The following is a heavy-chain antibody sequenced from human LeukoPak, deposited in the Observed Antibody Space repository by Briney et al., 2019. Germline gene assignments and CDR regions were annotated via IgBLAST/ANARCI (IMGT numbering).Heavy chain of an antibody. D-gene: IGHD2-8*01. V-gene: IGHV3-23*01. CDR2: ISGSGGST. CDR3: AKSSQGYCTNGVCYSPFDY. CDR1: GFTFSSYG. Sequence: PGGSLRLSCAASGFTFSSYGMSWVRQAPGKGLEWVSAISGSGGSTYYADSVKGRFTISRDNSKNTLYLQMNSLRAEDTAVYYCAKSSQGYCTNGVCYSPFDYWGQGTLVTVSS. J-gene: IGHJ4*02.